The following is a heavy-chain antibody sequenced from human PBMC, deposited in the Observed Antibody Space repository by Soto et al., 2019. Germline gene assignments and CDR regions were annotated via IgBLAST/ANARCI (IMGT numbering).Heavy chain of an antibody. V-gene: IGHV3-33*01. D-gene: IGHD3-10*01. J-gene: IGHJ6*02. CDR2: IWYDGSNK. Sequence: QVQLVESGGGVVQPGRSLRLSCAASGFTFSSYGMHWVRQAPGKGLEWVAVIWYDGSNKYYADSVKGRFTISRDNSKNTLYLRMNSLRAEDTAVYYCARDLAPGFGEYYYYGMDVWGQGTTVTVSS. CDR1: GFTFSSYG. CDR3: ARDLAPGFGEYYYYGMDV.